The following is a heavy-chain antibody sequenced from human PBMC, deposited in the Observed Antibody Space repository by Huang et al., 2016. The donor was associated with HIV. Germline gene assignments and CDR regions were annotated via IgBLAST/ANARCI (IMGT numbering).Heavy chain of an antibody. CDR3: VKEMADGDPFDS. D-gene: IGHD2-8*01. Sequence: EVQLVESGGGLVQPGRSLRLSCAASGFTFDDYGMHWVRQAPGKGLEWVAGISRKSVSLDYGDSGKCRFTISRDNAKNSVYLQMNSLRPEDTALYYCVKEMADGDPFDSWGQGTLVTVSS. V-gene: IGHV3-9*01. CDR1: GFTFDDYG. CDR2: ISRKSVSL. J-gene: IGHJ4*02.